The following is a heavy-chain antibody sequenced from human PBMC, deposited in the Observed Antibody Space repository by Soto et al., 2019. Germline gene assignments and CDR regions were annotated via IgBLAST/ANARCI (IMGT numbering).Heavy chain of an antibody. Sequence: GGSLRLSCAASGFTFSSYGMHWVRQAPGKGLEWVAVISYDGSNKYYADSVKGRFTISRENSKNTLYLQMNSLRAEETAVYYCAKVSHCSGGSCYQGGPINYYYYYGMDVWGQGTTVTVSS. D-gene: IGHD2-15*01. V-gene: IGHV3-30*18. CDR3: AKVSHCSGGSCYQGGPINYYYYYGMDV. CDR2: ISYDGSNK. J-gene: IGHJ6*02. CDR1: GFTFSSYG.